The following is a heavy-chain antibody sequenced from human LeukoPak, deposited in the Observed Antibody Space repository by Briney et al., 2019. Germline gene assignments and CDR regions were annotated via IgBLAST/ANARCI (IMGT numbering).Heavy chain of an antibody. D-gene: IGHD3-22*01. J-gene: IGHJ4*02. CDR1: GGSISSYY. CDR2: IYTSGST. V-gene: IGHV4-4*07. CDR3: ARSLPPFDSSGYQLDY. Sequence: SETLSLTCTVSGGSISSYYWSWIRQPAGKGLEWIGRIYTSGSTNYHPSLKSRVTMSVDTSKNHFSLKLSSVTAADTAVYYCARSLPPFDSSGYQLDYWGQGTLVTVSS.